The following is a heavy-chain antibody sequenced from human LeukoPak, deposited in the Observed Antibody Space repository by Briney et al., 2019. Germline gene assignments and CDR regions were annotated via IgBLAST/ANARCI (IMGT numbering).Heavy chain of an antibody. Sequence: GESLKISCNGSGYSFTSYWIGWVRPMPGKGLEWMGLIYSSDSDTRYSPSFQGQVTISADKSISTAYLQWSSLKASDTAMYYCARRVFGWGRSTFDMWGQGTMVTVSS. CDR3: ARRVFGWGRSTFDM. CDR1: GYSFTSYW. D-gene: IGHD3-10*01. CDR2: IYSSDSDT. V-gene: IGHV5-51*01. J-gene: IGHJ3*02.